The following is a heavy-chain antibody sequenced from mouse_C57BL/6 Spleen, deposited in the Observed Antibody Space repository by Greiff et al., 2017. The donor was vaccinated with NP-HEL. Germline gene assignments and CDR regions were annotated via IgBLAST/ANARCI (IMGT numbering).Heavy chain of an antibody. CDR2: ISSGGSYT. J-gene: IGHJ3*01. V-gene: IGHV5-6*01. CDR1: GFTFSSYG. D-gene: IGHD2-1*01. CDR3: ARHGGNSFAY. Sequence: EVKLVESGGDLVKPGGSLKLSCAASGFTFSSYGMSWVRQTPDKRLEWVATISSGGSYTYYPDSVKGRFTISRDNAKNTLYLQMSSLKSEDTAMYYCARHGGNSFAYWGQGTLVTVSA.